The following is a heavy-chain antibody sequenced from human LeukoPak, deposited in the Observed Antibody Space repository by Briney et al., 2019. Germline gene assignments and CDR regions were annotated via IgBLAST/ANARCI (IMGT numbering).Heavy chain of an antibody. J-gene: IGHJ4*02. CDR1: GITFSSYW. D-gene: IGHD3-16*01. Sequence: GGSLRLSCAASGITFSSYWMHWVRQDAGKGLVWVSRINGVGSSTDYAGSVRGRFTISRDNAKSTLYIQMNSLRVEDSAVYYCRTYRWGDSFEYWGQGTLVTVSS. V-gene: IGHV3-74*01. CDR3: RTYRWGDSFEY. CDR2: INGVGSST.